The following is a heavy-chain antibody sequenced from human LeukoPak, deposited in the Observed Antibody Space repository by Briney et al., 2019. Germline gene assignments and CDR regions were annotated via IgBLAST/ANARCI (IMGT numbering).Heavy chain of an antibody. CDR1: GDSISSYY. Sequence: SETLSLTCTVSGDSISSYYWSWIRQPPGKGLEWIGYIYYSGSTHFNPSLKSRVTISVDTSKNQFSLNLISVTAADTAVYYCARPGSSRNWYFDLWGRGTLVTVSS. CDR2: IYYSGST. CDR3: ARPGSSRNWYFDL. D-gene: IGHD2-2*01. V-gene: IGHV4-59*08. J-gene: IGHJ2*01.